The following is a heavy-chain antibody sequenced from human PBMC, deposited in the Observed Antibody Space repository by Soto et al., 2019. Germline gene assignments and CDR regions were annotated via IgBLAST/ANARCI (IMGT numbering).Heavy chain of an antibody. CDR3: ARGAYYDFWSGYSDNWFDP. Sequence: ASVKVSCKASGYTFTIYAMNWVRQAPGQGLEWMGWINTNTGNPTYAQGFTGRFVFSLDTSVSTAYLQICSLKAEDTAVYYCARGAYYDFWSGYSDNWFDPWGQGTLVTVSS. J-gene: IGHJ5*02. D-gene: IGHD3-3*01. V-gene: IGHV7-4-1*01. CDR2: INTNTGNP. CDR1: GYTFTIYA.